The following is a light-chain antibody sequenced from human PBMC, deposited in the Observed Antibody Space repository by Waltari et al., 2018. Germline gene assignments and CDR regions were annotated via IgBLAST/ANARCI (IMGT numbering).Light chain of an antibody. J-gene: IGLJ3*02. Sequence: QSALTQPASVSGSLGQSVTISCTGTSSDVGGYNYASWYQQHPRKAPRLMIYDVNKRPSGVSNRFSGSKSGNTASLTITGLQADDEADYYCQSYDTSLSDWVFGGGTKLTVL. V-gene: IGLV2-14*01. CDR2: DVN. CDR1: SSDVGGYNY. CDR3: QSYDTSLSDWV.